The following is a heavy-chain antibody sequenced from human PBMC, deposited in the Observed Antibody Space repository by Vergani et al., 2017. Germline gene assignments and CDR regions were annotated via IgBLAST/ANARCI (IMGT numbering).Heavy chain of an antibody. CDR1: GGSISAGYYF. J-gene: IGHJ4*02. V-gene: IGHV4-61*02. D-gene: IGHD6-6*01. Sequence: QVQLQASGPGRVKPSQTLSLTCTMSGGSISAGYYFWSWIRQPAGKGLEWLGHISASESTNYNPSLKSRVTMSVDTSKNQFSLKLSSVTAADTAVYYCAREYSSSVGFLAYWGQGTLVTVSS. CDR2: ISASEST. CDR3: AREYSSSVGFLAY.